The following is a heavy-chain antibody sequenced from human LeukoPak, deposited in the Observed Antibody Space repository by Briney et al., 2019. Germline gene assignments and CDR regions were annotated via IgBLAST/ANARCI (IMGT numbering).Heavy chain of an antibody. CDR3: AIYHPGY. V-gene: IGHV3-48*01. Sequence: PGGSLRLSCAASGFTFSIYAMSWVRQAPGKGLEWVSYISSSSSTIYYADSVKGRFTISRDNAKNSLYLQMNSLRAEDTAVYYCAIYHPGYWGQGTLVTVSS. J-gene: IGHJ4*02. CDR1: GFTFSIYA. CDR2: ISSSSSTI. D-gene: IGHD1-14*01.